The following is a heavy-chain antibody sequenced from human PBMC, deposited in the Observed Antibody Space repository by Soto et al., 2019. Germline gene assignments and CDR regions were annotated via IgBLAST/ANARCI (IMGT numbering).Heavy chain of an antibody. CDR3: ARAITTYFYHRSGHYYIS. J-gene: IGHJ5*02. V-gene: IGHV3-66*01. Sequence: EVPLAESGGGLVQPGGSLRLSCAASGFNVNTSYMTWVRQAPGKGLEWVSVIYSDGSAYYQDSVKGRFTISRDNTMPSLFLHMNPLRVEDSALYYCARAITTYFYHRSGHYYISCGQETLVTVSS. CDR2: IYSDGSA. D-gene: IGHD3-22*01. CDR1: GFNVNTSY.